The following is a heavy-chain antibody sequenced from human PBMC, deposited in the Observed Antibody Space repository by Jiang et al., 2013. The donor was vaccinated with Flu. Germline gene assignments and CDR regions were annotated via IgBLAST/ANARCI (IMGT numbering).Heavy chain of an antibody. D-gene: IGHD2/OR15-2a*01. J-gene: IGHJ2*01. V-gene: IGHV3-23*01. CDR3: AKYGFVGTLDWYFDL. Sequence: VQLLESGGGLVQPGGSLRLSCAASGFTFSNYAMSWVRQAPGKGLEWVSAISGSGDSTYYADSVKGRFTISRDNSKNTLYLQMNSLRAEDTAVYYCAKYGFVGTLDWYFDLWGRGTLVTVSS. CDR1: GFTFSNYA. CDR2: ISGSGDST.